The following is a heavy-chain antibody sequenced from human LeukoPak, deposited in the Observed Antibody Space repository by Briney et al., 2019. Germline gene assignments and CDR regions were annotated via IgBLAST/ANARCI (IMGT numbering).Heavy chain of an antibody. V-gene: IGHV4-39*02. CDR1: GDSISSSSYY. CDR2: IYYSGST. D-gene: IGHD3-3*01. Sequence: KPSETLSLTCTVSGDSISSSSYYRGWIRQPPGKGLEWIGSIYYSGSTYYNPSLKSRVTISVDTSKNQFSLKLSSVTAADTAVYYCAKDVLGFLEWLVGYWGQGTLVTVSS. CDR3: AKDVLGFLEWLVGY. J-gene: IGHJ4*02.